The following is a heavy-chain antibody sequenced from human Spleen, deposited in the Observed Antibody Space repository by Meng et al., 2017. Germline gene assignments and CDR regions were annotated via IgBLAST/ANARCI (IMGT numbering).Heavy chain of an antibody. CDR2: IDWDDDK. CDR1: GFSLSTSGMC. V-gene: IGHV2-70*01. J-gene: IGHJ3*02. Sequence: SGPTLVKPTQTLTLTCTFSGFSLSTSGMCVSWIRQPPGKALEWLALIDWDDDKYYSTSLKTRLTISKDTSKNQVVLTMTNMDPVDTATYYCARIKSYYDSSGWRGGAFDIWGQGTMVTVSS. CDR3: ARIKSYYDSSGWRGGAFDI. D-gene: IGHD3-22*01.